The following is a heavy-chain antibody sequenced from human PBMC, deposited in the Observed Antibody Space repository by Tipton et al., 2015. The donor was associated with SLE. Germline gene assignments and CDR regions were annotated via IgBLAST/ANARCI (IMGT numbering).Heavy chain of an antibody. D-gene: IGHD7-27*01. V-gene: IGHV4-34*01. CDR3: ARETGDTSY. CDR2: INHSGST. Sequence: TLSLTCAVYGGSFSSYYWSWLRQPPGKGLEWIGEINHSGSTNYNPSLKTRVTMSVDTSKNQFSLRLTSVTAADTAVYYCARETGDTSYWGQGTLVTVSS. J-gene: IGHJ4*02. CDR1: GGSFSSYY.